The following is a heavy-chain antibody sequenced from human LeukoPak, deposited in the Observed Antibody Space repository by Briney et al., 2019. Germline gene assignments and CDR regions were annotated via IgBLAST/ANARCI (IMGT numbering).Heavy chain of an antibody. D-gene: IGHD2-2*01. J-gene: IGHJ4*02. CDR2: IYTSGST. V-gene: IGHV4-61*02. CDR3: AREPRYCSSTSCHPHDY. CDR1: GGSISSGSYY. Sequence: SETLSLTCTVSGGSISSGSYYWSWIRQPAGKGLEWIGRIYTSGSTNYNPSLKSRVTISVDTSKNQFSLKLSSVTAADTAVYYCAREPRYCSSTSCHPHDYWGQGTLVTVSS.